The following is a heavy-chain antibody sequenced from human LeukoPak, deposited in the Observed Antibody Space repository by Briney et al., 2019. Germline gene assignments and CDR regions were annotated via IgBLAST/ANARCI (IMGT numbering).Heavy chain of an antibody. CDR2: ISGSGGGT. CDR1: GFTFSTYA. Sequence: GGSLRLSCAASGFTFSTYAMSWVRQAPAKGLEWVSGISGSGGGTDYADSVKGRFTISRDNSKNTLYLQVNSLRAEDTAVYYCAKGGKWDVTPFDYWGQGTLVTVSS. J-gene: IGHJ4*02. V-gene: IGHV3-23*01. CDR3: AKGGKWDVTPFDY. D-gene: IGHD1-26*01.